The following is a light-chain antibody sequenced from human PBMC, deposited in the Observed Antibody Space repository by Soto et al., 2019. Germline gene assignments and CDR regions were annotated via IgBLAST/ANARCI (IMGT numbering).Light chain of an antibody. CDR2: DAS. Sequence: EIVLTQSPVTLSFSPGERATLSCRASQSVSSYLAWYQQKPGQAPRLLIYDASNRATGIPARFSGSGSGTDFTLTISSLEPEDFAVYYCQQRSNWPSTFGGGTKVEIK. CDR3: QQRSNWPST. J-gene: IGKJ4*01. CDR1: QSVSSY. V-gene: IGKV3-11*01.